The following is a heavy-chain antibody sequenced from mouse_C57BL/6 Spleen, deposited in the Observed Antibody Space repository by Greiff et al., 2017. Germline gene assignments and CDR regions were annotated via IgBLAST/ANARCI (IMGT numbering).Heavy chain of an antibody. CDR1: GYTFTSYT. J-gene: IGHJ2*01. D-gene: IGHD1-1*01. Sequence: VQLQQSGAELARPGASVKMSCKASGYTFTSYTMHWVKQRPGQGLEWIGYINPSSGYTKYNQKFKDKATLTADKSSSTAYMQLSSLTSEDSAVYYCARSYYGSSYPYYFDYWGQGTTLTVSS. V-gene: IGHV1-4*01. CDR3: ARSYYGSSYPYYFDY. CDR2: INPSSGYT.